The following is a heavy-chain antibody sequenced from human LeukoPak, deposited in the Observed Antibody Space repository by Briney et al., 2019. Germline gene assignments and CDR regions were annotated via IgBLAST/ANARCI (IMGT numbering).Heavy chain of an antibody. Sequence: GGSLRLSCAASGFTFSGSAMHWVRQASGKGLEWVGRIRSKANSYATAYAASVKGRFTISRDDSKNTAYLQMNSLKTEDTAVYYCARDVGYSSGWDWGQGTLVTVSS. V-gene: IGHV3-73*01. CDR1: GFTFSGSA. D-gene: IGHD6-19*01. CDR2: IRSKANSYAT. J-gene: IGHJ4*02. CDR3: ARDVGYSSGWD.